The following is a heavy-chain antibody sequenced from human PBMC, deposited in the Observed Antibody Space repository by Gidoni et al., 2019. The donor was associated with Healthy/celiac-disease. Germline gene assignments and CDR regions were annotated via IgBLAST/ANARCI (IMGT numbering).Heavy chain of an antibody. Sequence: QVQLQQWGAGLLKPSETLSLTCAVYGGSFSGYYWSWIRQPPGKGLEWIGEINHSGSTKYNPSLKSRVTISVDTSKNQFSLKLSSVTAADTAVYYCARVIGGAARPGRDFDYWGQGTLVTVSS. D-gene: IGHD3-16*01. J-gene: IGHJ4*02. CDR2: INHSGST. CDR3: ARVIGGAARPGRDFDY. V-gene: IGHV4-34*01. CDR1: GGSFSGYY.